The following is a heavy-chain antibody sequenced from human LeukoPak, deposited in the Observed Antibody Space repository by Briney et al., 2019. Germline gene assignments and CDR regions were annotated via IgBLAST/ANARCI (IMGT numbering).Heavy chain of an antibody. CDR1: GYTLTELS. CDR3: ATVTVRGVITVYFDY. Sequence: ASVKVSCKVSGYTLTELSMHWVRQAPGKGLEWMGGFDPEGGETIYAQKFQGRVTMTEDTSTDTAYMELSSLRSEDTAVYYRATVTVRGVITVYFDYWGQGTLVTVSS. D-gene: IGHD3-10*01. V-gene: IGHV1-24*01. J-gene: IGHJ4*01. CDR2: FDPEGGET.